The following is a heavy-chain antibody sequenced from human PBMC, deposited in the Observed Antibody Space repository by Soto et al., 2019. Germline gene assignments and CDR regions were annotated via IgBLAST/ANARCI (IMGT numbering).Heavy chain of an antibody. CDR1: GFTFSSYA. D-gene: IGHD6-19*01. Sequence: GGSLRLSCAASGFTFSSYAMHWVRQAPGKGLEWVAVISYDGSNKYYADSVKGRFTISRDNSKNTLYLQMNSLRAEDTAVYYCARVRRPLYSSGWDGKLGYYGMDVWGQGTTVTVSS. CDR3: ARVRRPLYSSGWDGKLGYYGMDV. J-gene: IGHJ6*02. CDR2: ISYDGSNK. V-gene: IGHV3-30-3*01.